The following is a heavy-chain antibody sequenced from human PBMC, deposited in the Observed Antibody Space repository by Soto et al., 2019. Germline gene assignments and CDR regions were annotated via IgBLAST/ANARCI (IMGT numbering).Heavy chain of an antibody. CDR2: MNPYTGKA. J-gene: IGHJ4*02. CDR1: GYTFTTYD. V-gene: IGHV1-8*01. Sequence: ASVKFSCKASGYTFTTYDINWVRQAPGQGLEWMGWMNPYTGKAGYAQKFQGRVTMTRDNSISTAYMELSSLRSEDTAVYYCARRKERSGPNYFDYWGLGTLVTSPQ. D-gene: IGHD6-25*01. CDR3: ARRKERSGPNYFDY.